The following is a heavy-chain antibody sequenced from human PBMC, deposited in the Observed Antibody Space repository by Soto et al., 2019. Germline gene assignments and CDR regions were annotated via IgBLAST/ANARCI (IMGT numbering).Heavy chain of an antibody. J-gene: IGHJ6*02. CDR1: GFTFSRFG. Sequence: GGSLRLSCAASGFTFSRFGMHWVRQAPGKGLEWVAVISYDGSNRFYADSVKGRFTISRDNSKNTLYLQMNSLRPEDTAVYYSAKALHGSEPYNYYCGMDVWGQGTTVTVSS. CDR3: AKALHGSEPYNYYCGMDV. D-gene: IGHD3-16*01. CDR2: ISYDGSNR. V-gene: IGHV3-30*18.